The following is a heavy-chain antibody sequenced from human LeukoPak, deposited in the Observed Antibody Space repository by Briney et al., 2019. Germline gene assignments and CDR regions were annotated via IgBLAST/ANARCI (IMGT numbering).Heavy chain of an antibody. D-gene: IGHD1-14*01. V-gene: IGHV3-7*01. CDR3: ARNRLNIDY. Sequence: GGSLRLSCAASGFTFSSHWMSWVRQAPGKGLEWVANIKEDGSEKYYVDSVKGRFTISRDNAKNSLYLQMNSLRAEDTAAYYCARNRLNIDYWGQGTLVTVSS. J-gene: IGHJ4*02. CDR2: IKEDGSEK. CDR1: GFTFSSHW.